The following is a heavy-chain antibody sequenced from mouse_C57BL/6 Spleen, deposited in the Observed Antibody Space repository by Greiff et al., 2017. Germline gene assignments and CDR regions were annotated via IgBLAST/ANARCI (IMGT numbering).Heavy chain of an antibody. CDR3: ASGLLLMDY. V-gene: IGHV1-72*01. CDR2: IDPNSGGT. J-gene: IGHJ4*01. D-gene: IGHD2-10*01. CDR1: GYTFTSYW. Sequence: VKLVESGAELVKPGASVKLSCKASGYTFTSYWMHWVKQRPGRGLEWIGRIDPNSGGTKYNEKFKSKATLTVDKPSSTAYKQLSSLTSEDSAVYYGASGLLLMDYWGQGTSVTVSS.